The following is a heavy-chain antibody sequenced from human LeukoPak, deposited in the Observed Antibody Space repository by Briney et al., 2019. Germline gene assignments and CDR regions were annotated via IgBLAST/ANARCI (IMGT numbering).Heavy chain of an antibody. CDR3: ARNMVGAAYFDL. CDR2: ISSGATVPL. V-gene: IGHV3-48*02. CDR1: GFTFTSSG. D-gene: IGHD1-26*01. J-gene: IGHJ4*02. Sequence: HPGGSLRLSCAASGFTFTSSGMNWVRQAPGKGLEWISYISSGATVPLQYADSVKGRFTISRDNAKNSVYLHMNSLRDEDTAVYFCARNMVGAAYFDLWGQGTLVTVSS.